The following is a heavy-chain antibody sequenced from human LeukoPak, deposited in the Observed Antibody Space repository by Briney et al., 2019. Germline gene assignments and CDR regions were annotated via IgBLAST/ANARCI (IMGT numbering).Heavy chain of an antibody. CDR3: ARGDLAARMGY. J-gene: IGHJ4*02. D-gene: IGHD6-6*01. Sequence: SETLSLTCAVYGGSFSGYFWTWIRQPPGKGLEWIGEINPGGSTNYDPSLKSRVTISIDTSKNQFSLKLSSATAAGTAVYYCARGDLAARMGYWGQGTLVTVSS. CDR2: INPGGST. V-gene: IGHV4-34*01. CDR1: GGSFSGYF.